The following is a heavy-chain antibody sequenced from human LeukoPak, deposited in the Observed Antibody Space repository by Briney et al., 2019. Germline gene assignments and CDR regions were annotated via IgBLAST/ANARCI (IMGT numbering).Heavy chain of an antibody. CDR3: ARHRAYDFWSCYSGPYYYYMDV. J-gene: IGHJ6*03. CDR1: GYSFTSYW. Sequence: GESLQISCKGSGYSFTSYWIGWVRQMPGKGLEWMGIIYPGDSDTSYSPSFQGQVTISADKSISTAYLQWSSLKASDTAMYYCARHRAYDFWSCYSGPYYYYMDVWGKGTTVTVSS. CDR2: IYPGDSDT. V-gene: IGHV5-51*01. D-gene: IGHD3-3*01.